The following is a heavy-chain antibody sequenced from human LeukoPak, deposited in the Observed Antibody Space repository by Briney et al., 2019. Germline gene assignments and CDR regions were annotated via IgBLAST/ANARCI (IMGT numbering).Heavy chain of an antibody. CDR3: ARTGTTTFRWFDP. CDR2: ISSSSSYI. V-gene: IGHV3-21*01. Sequence: GGSLRLSCAASGFTFSSYSMNWVRQAPGKGLEWVSSISSSSSYIYYADSVKGRFTISRDNAKNSLYLQMNSLRAEDTAVYYCARTGTTTFRWFDPWGQGTLVTVSS. J-gene: IGHJ5*02. D-gene: IGHD1-7*01. CDR1: GFTFSSYS.